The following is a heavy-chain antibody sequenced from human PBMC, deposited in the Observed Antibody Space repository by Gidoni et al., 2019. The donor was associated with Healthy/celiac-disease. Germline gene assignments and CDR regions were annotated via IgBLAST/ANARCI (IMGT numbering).Heavy chain of an antibody. CDR3: ARGRGAYCSGGSCYLYYYYGMDV. CDR1: GYTFTSYD. D-gene: IGHD2-15*01. CDR2: MNPNSGNT. Sequence: QVQLVQSGAEVKKPGASVKVSCKASGYTFTSYDITWVRQATGQGLEWMGWMNPNSGNTGYAQKFQGRVTMTRNTSISTAYMELSSLRSEDTAVYYCARGRGAYCSGGSCYLYYYYGMDVWGQGTTVTVSS. V-gene: IGHV1-8*01. J-gene: IGHJ6*02.